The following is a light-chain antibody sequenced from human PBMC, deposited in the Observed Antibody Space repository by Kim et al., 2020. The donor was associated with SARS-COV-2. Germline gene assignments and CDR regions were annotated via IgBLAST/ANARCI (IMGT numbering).Light chain of an antibody. CDR3: QAYDTSPRT. V-gene: IGKV3-20*01. J-gene: IGKJ1*01. Sequence: SPGERATLSCRASQSVGNNYLAWFQQKHGQAPRLLMYDASTRATGIPDRFSGSGSGTDFTLTISRLEPEDFAVYYCQAYDTSPRTFGQGTKVDIK. CDR2: DAS. CDR1: QSVGNNY.